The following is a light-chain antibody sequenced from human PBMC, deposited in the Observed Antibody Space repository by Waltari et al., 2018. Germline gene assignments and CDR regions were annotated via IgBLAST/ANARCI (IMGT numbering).Light chain of an antibody. CDR3: QHYKNLPVS. Sequence: IVLPQSPGTLSLSPGIRAPLPCRASQSVNISLAWYQQKPGQAPRLLIYHTSTRAAGIPDRFSGSGSGTDFSLTISGLEPEDFAVYYCQHYKNLPVSFGQGTKVEIK. CDR1: QSVNIS. V-gene: IGKV3-20*01. J-gene: IGKJ1*01. CDR2: HTS.